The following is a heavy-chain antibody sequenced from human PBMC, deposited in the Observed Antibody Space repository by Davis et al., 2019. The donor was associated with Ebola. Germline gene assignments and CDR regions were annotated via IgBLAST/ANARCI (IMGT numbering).Heavy chain of an antibody. J-gene: IGHJ4*02. CDR3: ARDDPRIVVAPFDY. V-gene: IGHV1-69*04. CDR1: GGTFSSYA. CDR2: IIPILGIA. Sequence: SVKVSCKASGGTFSSYAISWVRQAPGQGLEWMGRIIPILGIANYAQKFQGRVTITADKSTSTAYMELSSLRSDDTAVYYCARDDPRIVVAPFDYWGQGTLVTVSS. D-gene: IGHD3-22*01.